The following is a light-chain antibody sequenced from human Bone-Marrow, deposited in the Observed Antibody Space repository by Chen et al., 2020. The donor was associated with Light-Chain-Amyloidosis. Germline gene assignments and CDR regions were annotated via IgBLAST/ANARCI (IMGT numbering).Light chain of an antibody. J-gene: IGLJ1*01. Sequence: QSALTQHASVSGSPGQSITISCTGTSSDVGGDNHVSWYQQHPDKAPKLMIYEVTNRPSCVPDRFSGSKSDNTASLTISGLQTEDEADYFCSSYTITNTLVFGSGTRVTVL. CDR2: EVT. CDR1: SSDVGGDNH. V-gene: IGLV2-14*01. CDR3: SSYTITNTLV.